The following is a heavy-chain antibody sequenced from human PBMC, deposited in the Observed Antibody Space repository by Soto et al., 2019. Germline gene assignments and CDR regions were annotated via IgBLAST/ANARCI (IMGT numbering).Heavy chain of an antibody. CDR3: ARVHVMVVAGSTFNY. Sequence: SETLSLTCTVSGDSISSGSYWGWIRQPPGEGPEWIASIYHGGTTFYNPSLKSRISISVDTSKNQFSLRLTSVTAADTATYYCARVHVMVVAGSTFNYWGPGTLVTVSS. CDR2: IYHGGTT. CDR1: GDSISSGSY. J-gene: IGHJ4*03. D-gene: IGHD6-19*01. V-gene: IGHV4-38-2*02.